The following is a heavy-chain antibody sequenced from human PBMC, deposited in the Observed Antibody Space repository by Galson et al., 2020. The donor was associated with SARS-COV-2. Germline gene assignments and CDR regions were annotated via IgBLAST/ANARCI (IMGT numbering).Heavy chain of an antibody. Sequence: SETLSLTCTVSGGSITSVGSYWSWIRQHPGKGREWIGYIFYSGLTYYNPSLRSRVTMSLDTSKNQFSLKLNSVTAGDTAVYYCASGLGGDYWGQGTLVTVSS. D-gene: IGHD1-26*01. CDR3: ASGLGGDY. J-gene: IGHJ4*02. V-gene: IGHV4-31*03. CDR1: GGSITSVGSY. CDR2: IFYSGLT.